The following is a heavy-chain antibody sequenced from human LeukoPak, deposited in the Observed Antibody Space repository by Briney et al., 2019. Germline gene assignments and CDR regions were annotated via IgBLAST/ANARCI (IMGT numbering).Heavy chain of an antibody. CDR2: IYYSGST. Sequence: PSETLSLTCTVSGGSISSSSYYWGWIRQPPGKGLEWIGSIYYSGSTYYNPSLKSRVTISVDTSKNQFSLKLSSVTAADTAVYYCARLLLWFGELRGGYFDYWGQGTLVSVSS. CDR3: ARLLLWFGELRGGYFDY. V-gene: IGHV4-39*01. CDR1: GGSISSSSYY. D-gene: IGHD3-10*01. J-gene: IGHJ4*02.